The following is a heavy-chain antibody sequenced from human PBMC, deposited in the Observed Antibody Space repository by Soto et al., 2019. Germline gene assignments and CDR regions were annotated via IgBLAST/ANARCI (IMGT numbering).Heavy chain of an antibody. CDR2: ISSSSSTI. J-gene: IGHJ6*02. CDR1: GITLSSYK. Sequence: WGCLRLSCVPSGITLSSYKINWVPQGPRGGLERVSYISSSSSTIYYADSVKGRFTISRDNAKNSLYLQMNSLRDEDTAVYYCARDLRDYDFWSGYRTVHGMDVWGQGTTVTVSS. V-gene: IGHV3-48*02. CDR3: ARDLRDYDFWSGYRTVHGMDV. D-gene: IGHD3-3*01.